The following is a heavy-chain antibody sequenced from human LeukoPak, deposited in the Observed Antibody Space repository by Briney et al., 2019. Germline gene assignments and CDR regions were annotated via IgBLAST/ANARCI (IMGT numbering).Heavy chain of an antibody. Sequence: GGPLSLSCAASGFTASANYLSGVGRPPGKGRGWASVIYSGGSTYYADSVKGRFTISRDNSKNTLYLQMNSLRAEDTAVYYCAREYIAAAGFNWFDPWGQGTLVTVSS. CDR1: GFTASANY. J-gene: IGHJ5*02. D-gene: IGHD6-13*01. CDR3: AREYIAAAGFNWFDP. CDR2: IYSGGST. V-gene: IGHV3-66*01.